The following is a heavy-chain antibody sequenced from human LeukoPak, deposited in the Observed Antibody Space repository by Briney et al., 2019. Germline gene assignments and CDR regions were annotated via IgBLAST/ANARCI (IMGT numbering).Heavy chain of an antibody. CDR3: AKWTAVVVTATTYFDN. Sequence: GGSLRLSCAASGFTFSSYAMSWVRQAPGKGLEWVAAISGSDVSTYYADSVKGRFTISRDNSKNTLYLKMNSLSAEDTAVYSGAKWTAVVVTATTYFDNCGQGTLATVSS. J-gene: IGHJ4*02. CDR2: ISGSDVST. CDR1: GFTFSSYA. D-gene: IGHD2-21*02. V-gene: IGHV3-23*01.